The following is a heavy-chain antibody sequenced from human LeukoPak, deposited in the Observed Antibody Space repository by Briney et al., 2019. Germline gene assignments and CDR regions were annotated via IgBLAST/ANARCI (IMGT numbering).Heavy chain of an antibody. CDR3: ARGSLSTLGNWFDP. CDR1: GGTFSSYA. CDR2: ISAYNGNT. Sequence: ASVKVSCKASGGTFSSYAISWVRQAPGQGLEWMGWISAYNGNTNYAQKLQGRVTMTTDTSTSTAYMELRSLRSDDTAVYYCARGSLSTLGNWFDPWGQGTLVTVSS. J-gene: IGHJ5*02. V-gene: IGHV1-18*01. D-gene: IGHD5/OR15-5a*01.